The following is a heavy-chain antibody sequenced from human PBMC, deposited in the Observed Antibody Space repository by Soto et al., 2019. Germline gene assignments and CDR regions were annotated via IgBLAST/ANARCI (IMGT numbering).Heavy chain of an antibody. CDR2: IHWNDDN. Sequence: QITVEETGPTLVKPTQTLTLTCTFSGFSLTTGRVGVGWIRQPPGKALEWLAVIHWNDDNHYSPSLKSRLTITKDTYKNQVVRTLTNMDPVDTATYYCTPILVGSGPGYWGQGTLVTVSS. D-gene: IGHD2-15*01. CDR1: GFSLTTGRVG. V-gene: IGHV2-5*01. CDR3: TPILVGSGPGY. J-gene: IGHJ4*02.